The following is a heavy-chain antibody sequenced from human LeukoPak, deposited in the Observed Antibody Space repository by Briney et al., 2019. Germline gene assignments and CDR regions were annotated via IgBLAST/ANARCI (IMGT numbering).Heavy chain of an antibody. CDR2: IYPGDSDT. CDR3: ARHDPYAMWLAHP. J-gene: IGHJ5*02. V-gene: IGHV5-51*01. D-gene: IGHD6-19*01. Sequence: GESLKISCKGSGYRFTSYWIGWVRQMPGKGLEWVGIIYPGDSDTRYSPSFQGQVTISADKSISTAYLQWSSLKASDTAMYYCARHDPYAMWLAHPWGQGTLVTVSS. CDR1: GYRFTSYW.